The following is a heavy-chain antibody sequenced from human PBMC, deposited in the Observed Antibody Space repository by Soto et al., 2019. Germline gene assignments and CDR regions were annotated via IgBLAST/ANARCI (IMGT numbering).Heavy chain of an antibody. Sequence: QVQLQESGPGLVKPSETLSLTCTVSGGSISSYYWSWIRQPAGKGLEWIGRIYTSGSTNYNPSLTSRVTMSVDTSKNQFSLKLSSVTAADTAVYYCARDGADYGDYVFVYWGQGTLVTVSS. V-gene: IGHV4-4*07. D-gene: IGHD4-17*01. J-gene: IGHJ4*02. CDR2: IYTSGST. CDR3: ARDGADYGDYVFVY. CDR1: GGSISSYY.